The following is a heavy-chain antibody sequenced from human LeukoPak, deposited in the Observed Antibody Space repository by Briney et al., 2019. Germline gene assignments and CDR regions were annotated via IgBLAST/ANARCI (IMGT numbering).Heavy chain of an antibody. CDR2: IYYSGST. Sequence: WDTLSLTCTVSGGSISSYYWSWIRQPPGKGLEWIRYIYYSGSTNYNPSLKSRVTISVDTSKNQFSLKLSSVTAADTAVYYCARSRFRDTVTTYYYYGMDVWGQGTTVTVSS. CDR1: GGSISSYY. J-gene: IGHJ6*02. CDR3: ARSRFRDTVTTYYYYGMDV. V-gene: IGHV4-59*07. D-gene: IGHD4-11*01.